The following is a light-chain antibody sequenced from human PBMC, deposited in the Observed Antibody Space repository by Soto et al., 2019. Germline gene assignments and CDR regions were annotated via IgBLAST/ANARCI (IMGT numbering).Light chain of an antibody. V-gene: IGKV3-11*01. J-gene: IGKJ3*01. Sequence: EIVLTQSPATLSLSPGERATLSCRASQSVSSYLAWYQQKPGQAPRLLIYDASNRATGIPARFSGSGSGTDFPITISSLEPEDVAVYYCQQRSNWARFAFCPGTKVDIK. CDR3: QQRSNWARFA. CDR2: DAS. CDR1: QSVSSY.